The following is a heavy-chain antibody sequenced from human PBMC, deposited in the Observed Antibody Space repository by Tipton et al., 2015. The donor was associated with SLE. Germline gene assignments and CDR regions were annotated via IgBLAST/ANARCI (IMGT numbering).Heavy chain of an antibody. J-gene: IGHJ6*03. CDR1: GITFSTSW. Sequence: SLRLSCAASGITFSTSWMSWVRQAPGKGLEWVANIKQDGGEKNYVDSVKGRFTISRDNAENSLYLQMNSLRVEDTAVYYCARVATYYDFWSGRGYMDVWGKGTTVTVSS. V-gene: IGHV3-7*05. CDR2: IKQDGGEK. D-gene: IGHD3-3*01. CDR3: ARVATYYDFWSGRGYMDV.